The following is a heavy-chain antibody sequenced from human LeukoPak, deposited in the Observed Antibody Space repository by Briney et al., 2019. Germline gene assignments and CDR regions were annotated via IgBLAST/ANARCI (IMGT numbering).Heavy chain of an antibody. J-gene: IGHJ3*02. D-gene: IGHD3-16*02. Sequence: AGGSLRLSCAASGFTLSSYLMHWVRQAPRKGLVWVSRIENDGSTTTYADSVKGRFTISRDNAKNTLYLQMNSLRAEDTAVYYCARGGYSAGFDIWGQRTMVTVSS. V-gene: IGHV3-74*01. CDR2: IENDGSTT. CDR3: ARGGYSAGFDI. CDR1: GFTLSSYL.